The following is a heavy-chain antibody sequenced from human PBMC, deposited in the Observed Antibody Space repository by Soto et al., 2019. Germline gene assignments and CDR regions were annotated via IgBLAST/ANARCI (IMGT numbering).Heavy chain of an antibody. CDR3: ATVLDGRPLLQGEVDY. CDR2: FDPEDGET. CDR1: GYTLTELS. J-gene: IGHJ4*02. V-gene: IGHV1-24*01. Sequence: GASVKVSCKVSGYTLTELSMHWVRQAPGKGLEWMGGFDPEDGETIYAQKFQGRVTMTEDTSTDTAYMELSSLRSEDTAVYYCATVLDGRPLLQGEVDYWGQGTLVTVSS. D-gene: IGHD2-2*03.